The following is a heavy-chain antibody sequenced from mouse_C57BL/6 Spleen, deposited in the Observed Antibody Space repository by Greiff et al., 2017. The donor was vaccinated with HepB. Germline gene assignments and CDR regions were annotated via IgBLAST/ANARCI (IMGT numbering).Heavy chain of an antibody. CDR3: ARGAMGLFYAMDY. CDR2: INPSSGYT. J-gene: IGHJ4*01. V-gene: IGHV1-7*01. D-gene: IGHD1-1*02. Sequence: QVHVKQSGAELAKPGASVKLSCKASGYTFTSYWMHWVKQRPGQGLEWIGYINPSSGYTKYNQKFKDKATLTADKSSSTAYMQLSSLTYADSAVYYCARGAMGLFYAMDYWGQGTSVTVSS. CDR1: GYTFTSYW.